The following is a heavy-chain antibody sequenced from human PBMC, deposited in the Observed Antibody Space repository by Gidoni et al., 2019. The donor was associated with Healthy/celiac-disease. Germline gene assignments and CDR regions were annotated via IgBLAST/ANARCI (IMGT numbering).Heavy chain of an antibody. CDR2: IIPILGIA. CDR3: ARDMGSGYDIYYFDY. D-gene: IGHD5-12*01. Sequence: QVQLVQSGAEVKKPGSSVKVSCKASGGTFSSYAISWVRQAPGQGLEWMGRIIPILGIANYAQKFQGRGTITADKSTSTAYMELSSLRSEDTAVYYCARDMGSGYDIYYFDYWGQGTLVTVSS. CDR1: GGTFSSYA. V-gene: IGHV1-69*09. J-gene: IGHJ4*02.